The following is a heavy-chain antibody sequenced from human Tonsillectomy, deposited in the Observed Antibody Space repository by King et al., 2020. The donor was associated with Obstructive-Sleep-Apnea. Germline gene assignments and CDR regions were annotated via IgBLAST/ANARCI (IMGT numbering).Heavy chain of an antibody. CDR2: IHYNGST. J-gene: IGHJ4*02. CDR1: GGSISTNY. V-gene: IGHV4-59*01. D-gene: IGHD3-22*01. CDR3: AKARQGLGRSGYYVDY. Sequence: VQLQESGPGLVKPSDTLSLTCTVSGGSISTNYWSWIRQPPGEGLELIWYIHYNGSTENNPPLNSRVTISLDTPKNQFSLKLSSVTAADTAVYYCAKARQGLGRSGYYVDYWGQGTLVTVSS.